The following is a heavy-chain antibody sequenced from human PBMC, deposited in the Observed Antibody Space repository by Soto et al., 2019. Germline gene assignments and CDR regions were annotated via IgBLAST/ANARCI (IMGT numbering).Heavy chain of an antibody. CDR3: ARIGYCSGGSCYPFDY. V-gene: IGHV3-7*05. CDR1: GFTFSSYW. D-gene: IGHD2-15*01. CDR2: IKQDGSEK. Sequence: GGSLRLSCAASGFTFSSYWMSWVRQAPGKGLEWVANIKQDGSEKYYVDSVKGRFTISRDNAKNSLYLQMNSLRAEDTAVYYCARIGYCSGGSCYPFDYWGQGTLVTVSS. J-gene: IGHJ4*02.